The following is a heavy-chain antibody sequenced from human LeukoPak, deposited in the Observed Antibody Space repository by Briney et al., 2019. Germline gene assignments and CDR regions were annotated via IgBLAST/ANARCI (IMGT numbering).Heavy chain of an antibody. V-gene: IGHV1-69*13. D-gene: IGHD6-13*01. CDR1: GGTFSRYA. CDR3: ARDLESLAAADSDY. CDR2: ITPIFGTA. J-gene: IGHJ4*02. Sequence: SVKVSCKASGGTFSRYAISWVRQAPGQGLEWMGGITPIFGTAKYAQKFQGRVTITADESTSTAYMELSSLRSEDTAVYYCARDLESLAAADSDYWGQGTLVTVSS.